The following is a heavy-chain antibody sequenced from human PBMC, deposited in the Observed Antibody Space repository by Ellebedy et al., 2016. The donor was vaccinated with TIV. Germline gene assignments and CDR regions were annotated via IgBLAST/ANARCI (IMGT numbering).Heavy chain of an antibody. CDR1: GYTFTGYY. CDR3: ASGIAAAGTGYYFDY. V-gene: IGHV1-2*02. CDR2: INPNSGGT. Sequence: ASVKVSXXASGYTFTGYYMHWVRQAPGQGLEWMGWINPNSGGTNYAQKFQGRVTMTRDTSISTAYMELSRLRSDDTAVYYCASGIAAAGTGYYFDYWGQGTLVTVSS. D-gene: IGHD6-13*01. J-gene: IGHJ4*02.